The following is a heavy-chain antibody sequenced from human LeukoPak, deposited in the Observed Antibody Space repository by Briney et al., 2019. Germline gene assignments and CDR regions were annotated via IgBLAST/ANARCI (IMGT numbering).Heavy chain of an antibody. J-gene: IGHJ4*02. D-gene: IGHD3-3*01. Sequence: SETLSLACTVSGYSISSGYYWGWIRQPPGKGLEWIGEINHSGSTNYNPSLKSRVTISVDTSKNQFSLKLSSVTAADTAVYYCARGPYDFWSGYYGVGFDYWGQGTLVTVSS. CDR1: GYSISSGYY. CDR3: ARGPYDFWSGYYGVGFDY. CDR2: INHSGST. V-gene: IGHV4-38-2*02.